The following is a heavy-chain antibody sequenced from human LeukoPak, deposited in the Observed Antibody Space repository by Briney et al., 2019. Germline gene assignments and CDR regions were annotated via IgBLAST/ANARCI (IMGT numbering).Heavy chain of an antibody. V-gene: IGHV3-23*01. CDR1: GFTFSSYA. CDR2: ISGSGGST. D-gene: IGHD2-21*01. Sequence: PGGSLRLSCAASGFTFSSYAMSWVRQAPGKGLEWVSAISGSGGSTYYADSVKGRFTISRDNSKNTLYLQMNSLRAEDTAVYYCAKHSLRHIVVVNAPNDYWGQGTLVTVSS. CDR3: AKHSLRHIVVVNAPNDY. J-gene: IGHJ4*02.